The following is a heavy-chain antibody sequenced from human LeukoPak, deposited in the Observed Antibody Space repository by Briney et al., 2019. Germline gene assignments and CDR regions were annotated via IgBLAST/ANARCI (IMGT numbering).Heavy chain of an antibody. CDR2: IHTGESEI. V-gene: IGHV5-51*01. D-gene: IGHD5/OR15-5a*01. CDR1: GYSFTNYW. J-gene: IGHJ5*02. Sequence: GESLKISCKASGYSFTNYWIAWLRPKPGKGLEWMGIIHTGESEINYSPSFEGQVTISADTSISTAYLEWYSLKASDSAIYYCAKTIASLGSGARYFDPWGQGTMITVSS. CDR3: AKTIASLGSGARYFDP.